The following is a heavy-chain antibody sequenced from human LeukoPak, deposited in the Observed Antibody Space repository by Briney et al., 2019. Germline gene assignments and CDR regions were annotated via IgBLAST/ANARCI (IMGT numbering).Heavy chain of an antibody. Sequence: GGSLRLSCAASGFTFSLYSMNWVRQAPGKGLEWVSYITSGSSTIYYADSVKGRFTISRDNAKNSLYLQMNSLRDEDTAVYYCARVAADFWSGYYGMDVWGQGTTVTVSS. CDR1: GFTFSLYS. D-gene: IGHD3-3*01. J-gene: IGHJ6*02. CDR2: ITSGSSTI. CDR3: ARVAADFWSGYYGMDV. V-gene: IGHV3-48*02.